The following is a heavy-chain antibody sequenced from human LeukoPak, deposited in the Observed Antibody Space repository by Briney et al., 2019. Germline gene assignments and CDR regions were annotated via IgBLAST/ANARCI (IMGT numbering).Heavy chain of an antibody. V-gene: IGHV3-7*01. Sequence: GGSLRLSCAASGFTVSSYWMSWVRQAPGKGLEWVANIKQDGSEKYYVDSVKGRFTISRDNAKNSLYLQMNSLRAEDTAVYYCARDPGYCSSTSCYDDAFDIWGQGTMVTVSS. CDR1: GFTVSSYW. J-gene: IGHJ3*02. D-gene: IGHD2-2*01. CDR2: IKQDGSEK. CDR3: ARDPGYCSSTSCYDDAFDI.